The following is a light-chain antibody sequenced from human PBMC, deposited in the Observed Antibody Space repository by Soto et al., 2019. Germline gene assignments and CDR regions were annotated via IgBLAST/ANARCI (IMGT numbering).Light chain of an antibody. J-gene: IGKJ1*01. V-gene: IGKV3-20*01. CDR1: QSVSSNY. CDR2: GAS. Sequence: ERVLTQSPGTLSLSPGQRATLSCRASQSVSSNYLTWYQQKPGQAHRLLIYGASTMAIGIPDRFSGSGSGTDFPLTISRLEPEDAAVYYCQQYGSSPTWTFGQGTKVEIK. CDR3: QQYGSSPTWT.